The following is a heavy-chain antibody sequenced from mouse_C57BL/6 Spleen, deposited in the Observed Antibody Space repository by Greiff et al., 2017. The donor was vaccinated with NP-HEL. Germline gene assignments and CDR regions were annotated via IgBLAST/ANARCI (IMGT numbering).Heavy chain of an antibody. D-gene: IGHD1-1*01. CDR3: ARGVTTVVAGGAMDY. J-gene: IGHJ4*01. V-gene: IGHV1-64*01. CDR1: GYTFTSYW. Sequence: VQLQQPGAELVKPGASVKLSCKASGYTFTSYWMHWVKQRPGQGLEWIGMIHPNSGSTNYNEKFKSKATLTVDKSSSTAYMQLSSLTSEDSAVYYGARGVTTVVAGGAMDYWGQGTSVTVSS. CDR2: IHPNSGST.